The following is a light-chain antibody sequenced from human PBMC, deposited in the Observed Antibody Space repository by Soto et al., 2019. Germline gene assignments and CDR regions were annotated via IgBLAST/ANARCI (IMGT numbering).Light chain of an antibody. J-gene: IGLJ2*01. V-gene: IGLV2-14*01. CDR3: SSYTSSSTLV. Sequence: QSALTQPASVSGSPGQSITISCTGTSSDVGGYNYVSRYQQHPGKAPKLMIYDVSNRPSGVSNRVSGSKSGNTASLTISGLLAEDEADYYCSSYTSSSTLVFGGGTKVTVL. CDR2: DVS. CDR1: SSDVGGYNY.